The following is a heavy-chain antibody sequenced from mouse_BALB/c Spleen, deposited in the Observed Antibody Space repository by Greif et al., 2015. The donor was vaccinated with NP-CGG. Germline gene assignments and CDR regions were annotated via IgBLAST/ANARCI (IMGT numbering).Heavy chain of an antibody. D-gene: IGHD2-4*01. CDR3: ARGNDYDKFAY. CDR2: INPYNDGT. J-gene: IGHJ3*01. CDR1: GYTFTSYV. V-gene: IGHV1-14*01. Sequence: EVQLQQSGPELVKPGASVKMSCKASGYTFTSYVMHWVKQKPGQGLEWIGYINPYNDGTKYNEKFKGKATLTSDKSSSTAYMELSSLTSEDSAVYYCARGNDYDKFAYWGQGTLVTVSA.